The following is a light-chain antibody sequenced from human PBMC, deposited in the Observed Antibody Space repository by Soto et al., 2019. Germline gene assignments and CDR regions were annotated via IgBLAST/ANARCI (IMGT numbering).Light chain of an antibody. CDR3: QQLETYPLT. Sequence: AIQVTQSPSSLSASVGHTVTITCRASQGISSAFAWYQQKPGKVPRLLIYDVFNLQSGVPSRFSGSGSGTDFTLTISRLQPEDFATYYCQQLETYPLTFGQGTRLEVK. CDR1: QGISSA. J-gene: IGKJ5*01. V-gene: IGKV1-13*02. CDR2: DVF.